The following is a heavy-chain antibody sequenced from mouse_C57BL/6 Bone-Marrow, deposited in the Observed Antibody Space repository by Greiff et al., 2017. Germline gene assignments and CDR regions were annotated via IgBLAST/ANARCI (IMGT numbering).Heavy chain of an antibody. CDR2: INPSNGGT. D-gene: IGHD1-1*01. Sequence: QVQLQQPGTELVKPGASVKLSCKASGYTFTSYWMHWVKQRPGQGLEWIGNINPSNGGTNYNEKFKSKATLTVDKSSITAYMQLSSLTSEDSAVYYWARRGPRGSSDEGFAYWGQGTLVTVSA. CDR3: ARRGPRGSSDEGFAY. J-gene: IGHJ3*01. CDR1: GYTFTSYW. V-gene: IGHV1-53*01.